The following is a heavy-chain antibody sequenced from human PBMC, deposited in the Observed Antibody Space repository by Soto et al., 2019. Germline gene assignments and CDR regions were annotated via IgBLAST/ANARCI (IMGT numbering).Heavy chain of an antibody. CDR3: ARALGIAVADDAFDI. V-gene: IGHV1-2*04. CDR1: GYTFTGYY. D-gene: IGHD6-19*01. CDR2: INPNSGGT. Sequence: GASVKVSCKASGYTFTGYYMHWVRQAPGQGLEWMGWINPNSGGTNYAQKFQGWVTMTRDTSISTAYMELSRLRSEDTAVYYCARALGIAVADDAFDIWGQGTMVTVSS. J-gene: IGHJ3*02.